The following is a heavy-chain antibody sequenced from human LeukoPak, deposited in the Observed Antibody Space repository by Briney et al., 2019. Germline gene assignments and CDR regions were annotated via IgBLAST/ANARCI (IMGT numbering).Heavy chain of an antibody. D-gene: IGHD3-22*01. J-gene: IGHJ5*02. Sequence: PGGSLRLSCAASGFTFSDYYMSWIRQAPGKGLEWVSYISSSGSTIYYADSVKGRFTISRDNAKNSLYLKMNSLRAEDTAVYYCARDLDYYDSSGYHEKYNWFDPWGQGTLVTVSS. CDR3: ARDLDYYDSSGYHEKYNWFDP. V-gene: IGHV3-11*04. CDR2: ISSSGSTI. CDR1: GFTFSDYY.